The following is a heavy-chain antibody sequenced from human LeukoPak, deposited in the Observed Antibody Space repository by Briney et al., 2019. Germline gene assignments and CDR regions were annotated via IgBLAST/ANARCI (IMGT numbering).Heavy chain of an antibody. V-gene: IGHV1-69*05. D-gene: IGHD3-3*01. Sequence: SVKVSCKASGGTFSSYAISWVRQAPGQGLEWMGGIIPLFGTPNYAQKFQGRVTITTDESTSTAYMELSSLRSEDTAVYYCARELADDFWSDPDAHNAFDIWGQGTMVTVSS. CDR3: ARELADDFWSDPDAHNAFDI. CDR2: IIPLFGTP. CDR1: GGTFSSYA. J-gene: IGHJ3*02.